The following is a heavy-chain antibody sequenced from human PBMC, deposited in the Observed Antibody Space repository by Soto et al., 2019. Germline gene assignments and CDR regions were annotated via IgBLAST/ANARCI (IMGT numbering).Heavy chain of an antibody. CDR3: ARRTVNIRTFYSGLKTHCFDY. CDR1: GDSMSSSDYY. Sequence: SETLSLTCAVSGDSMSSSDYYWGWIRQPPGKGLEWIGSIYYSGSTYYNQSLQSRVAISVDTSKNKFTLKLKSVTAAVTAIYYCARRTVNIRTFYSGLKTHCFDYWGQGDPVTISS. V-gene: IGHV4-39*01. CDR2: IYYSGST. D-gene: IGHD6-19*01. J-gene: IGHJ4*02.